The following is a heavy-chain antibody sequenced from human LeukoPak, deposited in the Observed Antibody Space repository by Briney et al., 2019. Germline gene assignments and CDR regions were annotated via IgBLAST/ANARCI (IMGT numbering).Heavy chain of an antibody. J-gene: IGHJ4*02. CDR1: GFTLSSNW. CDR3: AKDRGHYDSSGYPQS. CDR2: IRYDGSHK. Sequence: SGGSLRLSCAASGFTLSSNWMHWVRQAPGKGLEWVAFIRYDGSHKYYADSVKGRFTISRDNSKNTLFLQMNSLRAEDTAVYYCAKDRGHYDSSGYPQSWGQGTLVTVSS. V-gene: IGHV3-30*02. D-gene: IGHD3-22*01.